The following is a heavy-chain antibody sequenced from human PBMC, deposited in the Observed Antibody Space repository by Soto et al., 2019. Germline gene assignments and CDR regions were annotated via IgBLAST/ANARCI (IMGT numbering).Heavy chain of an antibody. Sequence: QVQLQESGPGLVKPSGTLSLTCAVSGGSISSSNWWSWVRQPPGKGLEWIGEIYHSGSTNYNPSPKGRVTISVEQSKTQFPPTLSAVTAADTAVSDGAGAPRYAVGGSYRPTRSDWFDPWGQGILVTVSS. D-gene: IGHD3-16*02. V-gene: IGHV4-4*02. CDR1: GGSISSSNW. CDR3: AGAPRYAVGGSYRPTRSDWFDP. J-gene: IGHJ5*02. CDR2: IYHSGST.